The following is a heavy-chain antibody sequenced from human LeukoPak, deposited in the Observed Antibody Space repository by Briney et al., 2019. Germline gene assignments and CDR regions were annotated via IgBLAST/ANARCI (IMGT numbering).Heavy chain of an antibody. Sequence: PGGSLRLSCAASGFTFNNAWMSWVRQAPGNGLEWVGRIKRKGDDGTIDYAAPVKGRFTISRDDSKNTLYLQMNSLKSEDTAVYYCTAGTGRSDFDYWGQGTLVTVSS. CDR2: IKRKGDDGTI. V-gene: IGHV3-15*01. CDR3: TAGTGRSDFDY. CDR1: GFTFNNAW. J-gene: IGHJ4*02. D-gene: IGHD3/OR15-3a*01.